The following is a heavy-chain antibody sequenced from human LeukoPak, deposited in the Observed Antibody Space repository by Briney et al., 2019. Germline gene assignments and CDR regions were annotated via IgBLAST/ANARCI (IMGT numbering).Heavy chain of an antibody. CDR2: IKQDGSEK. CDR1: GFTFSSYW. V-gene: IGHV3-7*01. CDR3: ATYSSSWSGFDY. J-gene: IGHJ4*02. Sequence: PGGSLRLSCAASGFTFSSYWVSWVRQAPGKGLEWVANIKQDGSEKYYVDSVKGRFTISRDNAKNSLYLQMNSLRAEDTAVYYCATYSSSWSGFDYWGQGTLVTVSS. D-gene: IGHD6-13*01.